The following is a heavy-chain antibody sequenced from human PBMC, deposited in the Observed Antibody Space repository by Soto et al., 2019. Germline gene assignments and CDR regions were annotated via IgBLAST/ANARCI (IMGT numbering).Heavy chain of an antibody. CDR1: GFTFGNYA. CDR3: ARQMTSSTNYYDY. CDR2: ISGSGGGT. Sequence: GGSLRLSCAASGFTFGNYAMTWVRQAPGKGLECVSRISGSGGGTYYADSVKGRFTISRDNSENTLYLHLNSLRVEDTAIYYCARQMTSSTNYYDYWGQGTLVTVSS. V-gene: IGHV3-23*01. J-gene: IGHJ4*02. D-gene: IGHD2-2*01.